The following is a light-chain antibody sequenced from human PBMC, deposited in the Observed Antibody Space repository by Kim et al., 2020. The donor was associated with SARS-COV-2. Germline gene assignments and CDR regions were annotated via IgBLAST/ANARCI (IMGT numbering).Light chain of an antibody. Sequence: SPGERAAPSRRASQSVSSNLAWYQQNPGQAPRLLIYGASTRATGIPARFSGSGSGTEFTLTISSLQSEDFAVYYCQQYNNWPPWTFGQGTKVDIK. CDR2: GAS. CDR3: QQYNNWPPWT. CDR1: QSVSSN. J-gene: IGKJ1*01. V-gene: IGKV3-15*01.